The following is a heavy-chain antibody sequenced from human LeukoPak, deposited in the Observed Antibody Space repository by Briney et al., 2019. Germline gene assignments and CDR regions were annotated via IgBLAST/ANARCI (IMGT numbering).Heavy chain of an antibody. Sequence: SETLSLTCAVYGGSFSGYYWSWVRQPPGKGLEWIGEINHSGSTNYNPSLKSRVTISVDTSKNQFSLKLSSVTAADTAVYYCARGVGSNYWGQGTLVTVSS. J-gene: IGHJ4*02. D-gene: IGHD1-26*01. CDR3: ARGVGSNY. CDR2: INHSGST. V-gene: IGHV4-34*01. CDR1: GGSFSGYY.